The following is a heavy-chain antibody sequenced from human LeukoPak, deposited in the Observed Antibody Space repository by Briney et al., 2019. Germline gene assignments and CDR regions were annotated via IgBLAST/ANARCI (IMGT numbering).Heavy chain of an antibody. Sequence: GGSLRLSCAASRFIFSSYSINWVRQAPGEGLEWVSYISDSSSYTYYADSVKGRFTISRDNAKNTLYLQMNSLRVEDTAMYYCARGTSPEPWGQGTLVTVFS. CDR3: ARGTSPEP. CDR2: ISDSSSYT. J-gene: IGHJ5*02. CDR1: RFIFSSYS. V-gene: IGHV3-21*01. D-gene: IGHD1-7*01.